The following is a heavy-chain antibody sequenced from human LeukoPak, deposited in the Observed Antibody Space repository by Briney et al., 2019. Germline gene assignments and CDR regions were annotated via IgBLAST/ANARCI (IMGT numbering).Heavy chain of an antibody. V-gene: IGHV4-39*07. Sequence: YPSETLSLTCTVSGGSISSSSYYWGWIRQPPGKGLEWIGSIYYSGSTYYNPSLKSRVTISVDTSKNRFSLKLSSVTAADTAVYYCARASGWYGGAAFDIWGQGTMVTVSS. CDR2: IYYSGST. CDR1: GGSISSSSYY. D-gene: IGHD6-19*01. J-gene: IGHJ3*02. CDR3: ARASGWYGGAAFDI.